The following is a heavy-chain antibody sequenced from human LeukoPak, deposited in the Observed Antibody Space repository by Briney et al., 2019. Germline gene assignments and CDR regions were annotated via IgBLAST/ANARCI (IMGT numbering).Heavy chain of an antibody. CDR3: AKDTQQWLSDAFDI. D-gene: IGHD6-19*01. Sequence: GGSLRLSCAASGFTFSSYGMHWVRQAPGKGLDWVAFIRYDGSNKYYADSVKGRFTISRDNSKNTLYLQMNSLRAEDTAVYYCAKDTQQWLSDAFDIWGQGTMVTVSS. CDR1: GFTFSSYG. V-gene: IGHV3-30*02. CDR2: IRYDGSNK. J-gene: IGHJ3*02.